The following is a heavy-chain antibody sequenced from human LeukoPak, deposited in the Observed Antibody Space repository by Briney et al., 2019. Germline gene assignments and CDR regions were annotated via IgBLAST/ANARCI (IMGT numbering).Heavy chain of an antibody. CDR3: ARDVLRFLEWLADFDY. V-gene: IGHV1-3*01. Sequence: GASVKVSCKASGYSFTTYALHWVRQAPRQSLEWMGWINAGNGNTKYSQKFEGRVTMTTDTSTSTAYMELRSLRSDDTAVYYCARDVLRFLEWLADFDYWGQGTLVTVSS. CDR1: GYSFTTYA. J-gene: IGHJ4*02. D-gene: IGHD3-3*01. CDR2: INAGNGNT.